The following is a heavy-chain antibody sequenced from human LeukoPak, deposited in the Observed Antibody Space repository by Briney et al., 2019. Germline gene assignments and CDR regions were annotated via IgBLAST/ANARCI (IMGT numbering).Heavy chain of an antibody. D-gene: IGHD4/OR15-4a*01. J-gene: IGHJ4*02. CDR1: GGTFSSYS. Sequence: PVKVSCKASGGTFSSYSINWVRQAPGQGLEWMGGINPSFGTANYAQKFQGRVTITADESTSTAYMELSSLRSEDTAAYYCAREGAAMVVDYWGQGTLVTVSS. CDR2: INPSFGTA. V-gene: IGHV1-69*13. CDR3: AREGAAMVVDY.